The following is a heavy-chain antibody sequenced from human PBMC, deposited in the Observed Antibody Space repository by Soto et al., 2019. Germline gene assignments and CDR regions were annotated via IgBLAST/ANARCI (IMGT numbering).Heavy chain of an antibody. CDR2: SIPIFGTA. Sequence: VKVASKCCGRTFTKYAISWVRQAAGQGGEGMGGSIPIFGTANYAQKFQGRVTITADESTSTAYMELSSLRSEDTAVYYCAYSSGWYQRLGYYYYGMDVWREGPTVTV. D-gene: IGHD6-19*01. CDR3: AYSSGWYQRLGYYYYGMDV. J-gene: IGHJ6*02. CDR1: GRTFTKYA. V-gene: IGHV1-69*13.